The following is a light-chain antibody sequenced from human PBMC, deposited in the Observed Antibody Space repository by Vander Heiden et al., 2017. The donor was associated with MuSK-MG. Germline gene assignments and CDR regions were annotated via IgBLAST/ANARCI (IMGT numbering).Light chain of an antibody. V-gene: IGLV2-14*01. Sequence: QSVLTQPASASGPPGQSSPTSCSGTSRNIGGYDYVSWYQQSPGKAPKLIMYYVSNRPSGVSERFSGSKSGNTASLTIYGVDVDDEADYYCDECETASAHVVFGSGTKLTVL. CDR3: DECETASAHVV. CDR1: SRNIGGYDY. J-gene: IGLJ2*01. CDR2: YVS.